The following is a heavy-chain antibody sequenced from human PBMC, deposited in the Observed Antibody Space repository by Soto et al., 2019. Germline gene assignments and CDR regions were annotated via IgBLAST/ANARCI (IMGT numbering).Heavy chain of an antibody. Sequence: ASVKVSCKAPGYTFTGYYMHWVRQAPGQGLEWMGWINPTSGGPNYAQKFQGRVTMTRDTSISTAYMELIRLRSDDPAVYYCARDLAPPYSTSFPPIDYWGQGTLVTASS. CDR3: ARDLAPPYSTSFPPIDY. CDR1: GYTFTGYY. CDR2: INPTSGGP. V-gene: IGHV1-2*02. J-gene: IGHJ4*02. D-gene: IGHD6-6*01.